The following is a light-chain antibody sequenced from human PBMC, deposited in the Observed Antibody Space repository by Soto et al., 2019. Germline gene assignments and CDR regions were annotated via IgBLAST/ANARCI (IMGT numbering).Light chain of an antibody. CDR3: QQYNNWPLT. V-gene: IGKV3-15*01. CDR1: QSVRSN. CDR2: GAS. J-gene: IGKJ3*01. Sequence: EIVMTQSPATLSVSPGERATLSCRASQSVRSNLAWYQRKPGQAPRLLIYGASTRATGIPARFSGSGSGTEFTLTISSLQSEDFAVYYCQQYNNWPLTFGPGTKVDIK.